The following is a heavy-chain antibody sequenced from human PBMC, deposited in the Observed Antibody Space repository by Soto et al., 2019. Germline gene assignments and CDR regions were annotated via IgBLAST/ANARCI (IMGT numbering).Heavy chain of an antibody. J-gene: IGHJ5*02. D-gene: IGHD4-17*01. CDR3: AIQPWADSGGIFDP. CDR1: EGSIRNYY. CDR2: IYYSGST. Sequence: SETLSLTCTVSEGSIRNYYWSWIRHPPGKKLEWIGNIYYSGSTNYNPSLKSRVTISVDTSKNQFSLKLYSVTTADTAVYYCAIQPWADSGGIFDPRAQRTLVPVSS. V-gene: IGHV4-59*01.